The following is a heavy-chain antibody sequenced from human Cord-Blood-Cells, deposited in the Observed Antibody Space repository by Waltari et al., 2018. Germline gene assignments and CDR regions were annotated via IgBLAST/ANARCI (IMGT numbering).Heavy chain of an antibody. D-gene: IGHD1-7*01. J-gene: IGHJ6*02. CDR2: IIPIFGTA. Sequence: QVQLVQSGAEVKKPGSSVNVSCKASGGTFSRFATSWVRPAPGQGLEWMGGIIPIFGTANYAQKFQGRVTITADKSTSTAYMELSSLRSEDTAVYYCARDAAKSITGTTYYYYGMDVWGQGTTVTVSS. CDR3: ARDAAKSITGTTYYYYGMDV. CDR1: GGTFSRFA. V-gene: IGHV1-69*06.